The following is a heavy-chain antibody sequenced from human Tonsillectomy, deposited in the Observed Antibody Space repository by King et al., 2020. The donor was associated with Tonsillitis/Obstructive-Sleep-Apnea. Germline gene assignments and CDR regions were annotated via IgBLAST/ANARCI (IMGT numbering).Heavy chain of an antibody. CDR3: ARDGPGYCSSTSCRLDAFDI. J-gene: IGHJ3*02. D-gene: IGHD2-2*01. Sequence: EVQLVESGGGLVQPGGSLRLSCAASGFTFSSYSMNWVRQAPGKGLEWVSYISSSSSTIYYADSVKGRFTISRDNAKNSLYLQMNSLRDGDTAVYYCARDGPGYCSSTSCRLDAFDIWGQGTMVTVSS. CDR1: GFTFSSYS. V-gene: IGHV3-48*02. CDR2: ISSSSSTI.